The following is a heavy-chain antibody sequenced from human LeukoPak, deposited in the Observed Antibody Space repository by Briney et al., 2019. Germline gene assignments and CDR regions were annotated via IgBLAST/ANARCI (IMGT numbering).Heavy chain of an antibody. Sequence: GGSLRLSCAASGFTFSSYAMSWVRQAPGKGLEWVSAISGSGGSTYYADSVKGRFTISRDNSKNTLYLQMNSLRAEDTAVYYCASWGVDYSNYYGVDVWGQGTTVTASS. D-gene: IGHD4-11*01. CDR3: ASWGVDYSNYYGVDV. J-gene: IGHJ6*02. CDR2: ISGSGGST. CDR1: GFTFSSYA. V-gene: IGHV3-23*01.